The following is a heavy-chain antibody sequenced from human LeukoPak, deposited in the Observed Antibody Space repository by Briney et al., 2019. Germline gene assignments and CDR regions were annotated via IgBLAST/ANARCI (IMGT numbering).Heavy chain of an antibody. V-gene: IGHV3-9*01. Sequence: PGGSLRLSCVTSGFTFDNYVMHWVRQAPGKGLEWVSSISWNSGNIDYADSVKGRFTISRDNAKNSLYLQINSLRAEDTALYYCVRDRDFDYWGQGTLATVSS. CDR1: GFTFDNYV. CDR3: VRDRDFDY. CDR2: ISWNSGNI. J-gene: IGHJ4*02.